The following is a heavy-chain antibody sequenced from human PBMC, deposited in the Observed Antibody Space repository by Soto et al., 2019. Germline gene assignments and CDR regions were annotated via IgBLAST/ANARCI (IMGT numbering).Heavy chain of an antibody. D-gene: IGHD6-13*01. J-gene: IGHJ4*02. CDR2: ISAYNGNT. CDR3: ATALTYSSSWYGPFDY. Sequence: ASVKVSCKASGYTFTSYGISWVRQAPGQGLEWMGWISAYNGNTNYAQKLQGRVTMTTDTSTSTAYMELRSLRSDDTAVYYCATALTYSSSWYGPFDYWGQGTLVTVSS. CDR1: GYTFTSYG. V-gene: IGHV1-18*01.